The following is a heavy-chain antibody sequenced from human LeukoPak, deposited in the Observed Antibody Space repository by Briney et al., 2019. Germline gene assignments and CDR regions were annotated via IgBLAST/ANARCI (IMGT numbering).Heavy chain of an antibody. CDR2: ISWNSGSI. CDR3: AKNYGDYGYFDY. CDR1: GFTFDDYA. J-gene: IGHJ4*02. Sequence: GGSLRLSCAASGFTFDDYAMHWVRQAPGKGLEWVSGISWNSGSIGYADSVKGRFTISRDNAKNSLYLQMNSLRAEDTAVYYCAKNYGDYGYFDYWGQGTLVTVSS. V-gene: IGHV3-9*01. D-gene: IGHD4-17*01.